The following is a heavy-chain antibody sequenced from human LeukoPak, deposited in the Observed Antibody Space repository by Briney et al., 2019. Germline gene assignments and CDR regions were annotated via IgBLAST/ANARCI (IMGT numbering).Heavy chain of an antibody. CDR3: AKGSIAVALFDY. CDR1: GLTFSSYA. Sequence: PGGSLRLSCATSGLTFSSYAMSWVRQAPGKGLEWVSAITGSGDSTYYADSVKGRFAISRDNSKNTLYLQMNSLRAEDTAVYYCAKGSIAVALFDYWGQGTLVTVSS. D-gene: IGHD6-19*01. V-gene: IGHV3-23*01. CDR2: ITGSGDST. J-gene: IGHJ4*02.